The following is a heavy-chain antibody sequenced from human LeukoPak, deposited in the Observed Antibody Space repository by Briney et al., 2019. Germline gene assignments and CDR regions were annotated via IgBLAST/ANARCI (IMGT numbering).Heavy chain of an antibody. CDR2: IYPGESQI. CDR3: ARHTSRSPFDF. V-gene: IGHV5-51*01. CDR1: GYSFTSYW. J-gene: IGHJ4*02. Sequence: GESLKISCKGSGYSFTSYWIAWVRQMPGKDLEWMGIIYPGESQIRYSPSFRGQVTLSADKSTRTAYLQWSSLKASDTAIYYCARHTSRSPFDFWGQGTLVTVSS. D-gene: IGHD2/OR15-2a*01.